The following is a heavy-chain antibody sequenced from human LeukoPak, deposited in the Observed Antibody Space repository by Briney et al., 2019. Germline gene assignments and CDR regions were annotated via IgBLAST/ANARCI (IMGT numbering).Heavy chain of an antibody. J-gene: IGHJ4*02. V-gene: IGHV1-69*04. CDR3: APGAVATSRFVGDY. D-gene: IGHD5-12*01. CDR1: GGTFSSYA. Sequence: GSSVKVSCKASGGTFSSYAISWVRQAPGQGREWMGRIIPILGIANYAQKFQGRVTITADKSTSTAYMELSSLRSEDTAVYYCAPGAVATSRFVGDYWGQGTLVTVSS. CDR2: IIPILGIA.